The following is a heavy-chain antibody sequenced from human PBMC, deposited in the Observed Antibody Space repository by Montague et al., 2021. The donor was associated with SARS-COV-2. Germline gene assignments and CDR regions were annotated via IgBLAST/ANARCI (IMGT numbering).Heavy chain of an antibody. D-gene: IGHD3-9*01. V-gene: IGHV4-39*01. CDR1: GGSISSGSYY. Sequence: SETLSLTCTVSGGSISSGSYYWGWIRQPPGKGLEWIGSIYYSGSTYYNPSLKSRVTISVDTSKNQFSLKLSSVTAADTAVYYCARHGGSGYFAGLGDWGQGTLVTVSA. CDR3: ARHGGSGYFAGLGD. J-gene: IGHJ4*02. CDR2: IYYSGST.